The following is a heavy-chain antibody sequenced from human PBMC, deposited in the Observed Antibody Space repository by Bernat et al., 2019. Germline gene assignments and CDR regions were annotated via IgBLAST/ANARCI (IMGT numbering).Heavy chain of an antibody. CDR3: AKDGGSYYVDDY. CDR1: GFTFSSYG. V-gene: IGHV3-30*02. D-gene: IGHD1-26*01. CDR2: IRYDGSNK. J-gene: IGHJ4*02. Sequence: QVQLVESGGGVVQPGGSLRLSCAASGFTFSSYGMHWVRQAPGKGLEWVAFIRYDGSNKYYADSVKCRFTIARNNSKNTLYLQMNSLRAEDTAVYYCAKDGGSYYVDDYWGQGTLVTVSS.